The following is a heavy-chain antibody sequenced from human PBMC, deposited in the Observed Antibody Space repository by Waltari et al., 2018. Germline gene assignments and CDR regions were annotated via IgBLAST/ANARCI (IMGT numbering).Heavy chain of an antibody. CDR1: GFTLSGFW. V-gene: IGHV3-7*01. CDR2: IKKDGGEK. J-gene: IGHJ4*02. D-gene: IGHD2-21*01. Sequence: EVQLVESGGDLVQPGGSLRLSCAAFGFTLSGFWLTWVRQAPGKGLEWVANIKKDGGEKYYVDSVKGRFTVSRDNAKNSLYLQMSSLRAEDTAVYYCARDRGYCGGDCYKNLDSWGQGTLVAVSS. CDR3: ARDRGYCGGDCYKNLDS.